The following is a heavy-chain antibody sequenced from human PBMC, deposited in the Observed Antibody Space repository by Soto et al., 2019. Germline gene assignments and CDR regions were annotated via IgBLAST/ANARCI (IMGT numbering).Heavy chain of an antibody. J-gene: IGHJ3*02. CDR3: ARGRGYYSAFDI. CDR2: MHPNSGHT. V-gene: IGHV1-8*02. D-gene: IGHD5-12*01. Sequence: GSSVKRARRCAGYRCTGDVISRGLPDTGQRLEWMGWMHPNSGHTGYAHKFPGSVTITRNPSISTAYMALSRLRPADTAVYYDARGRGYYSAFDIWRKGTIDTVSS. CDR1: GYRCTGDV.